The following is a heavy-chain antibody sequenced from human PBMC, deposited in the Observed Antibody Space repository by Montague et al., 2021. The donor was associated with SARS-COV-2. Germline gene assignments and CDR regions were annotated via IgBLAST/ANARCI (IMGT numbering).Heavy chain of an antibody. CDR2: SYYSGTT. Sequence: SETLSLTCTVSGDSFNSPKYYCAWIRQPPGKGLEWIGSSYYSGTTYDNPSLRSQVTMSVDTSKTQFSLKMNSVTVADTAVYYCARGSYGSGSYHAFDIWSQGTVVAVSS. V-gene: IGHV4-39*01. CDR3: ARGSYGSGSYHAFDI. J-gene: IGHJ3*02. CDR1: GDSFNSPKYY. D-gene: IGHD3-10*01.